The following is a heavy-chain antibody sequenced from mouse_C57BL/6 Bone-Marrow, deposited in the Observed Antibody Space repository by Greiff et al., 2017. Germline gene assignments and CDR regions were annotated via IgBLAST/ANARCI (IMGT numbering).Heavy chain of an antibody. J-gene: IGHJ1*03. D-gene: IGHD1-1*01. CDR1: GYTFTSYD. CDR3: ARDYGSSYWYFDV. V-gene: IGHV1-85*01. CDR2: IYPRDGST. Sequence: VQLVESGPELVKPGASVKLSCKASGYTFTSYDINWVKQRPGQGLEWIGWIYPRDGSTKYNEKFKGKATLTVETSSSTAYMELHSLTSEDSAVYFCARDYGSSYWYFDVWGTGTTVTVSS.